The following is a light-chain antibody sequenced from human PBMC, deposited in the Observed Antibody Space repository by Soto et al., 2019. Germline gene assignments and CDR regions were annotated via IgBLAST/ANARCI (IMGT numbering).Light chain of an antibody. Sequence: QSALTQPASVSGSPGQSITISCTGTSSDVGGYNYVSWYQQHPGKAPKLMIYGDSNRPSGVSNRFSGSKSGNTASLTISGLQAEEEADYYCSSYTSSSTLVVFGGGTKLTVL. CDR2: GDS. V-gene: IGLV2-14*01. J-gene: IGLJ2*01. CDR1: SSDVGGYNY. CDR3: SSYTSSSTLVV.